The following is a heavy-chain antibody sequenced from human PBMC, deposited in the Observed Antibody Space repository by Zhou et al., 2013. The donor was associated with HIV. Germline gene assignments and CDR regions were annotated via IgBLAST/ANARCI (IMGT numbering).Heavy chain of an antibody. Sequence: QVQLVQSGPEVKVPGASVKVSCKAFGYSIISYGIGWVRQAPGQGLEWMGWINPYNDYTNYATKFQGRVIMTTDTSTNTAYLELGSLTHDDTAIYFCARDTSIVRATSAIRFGFDNWGQGTVVTVSS. CDR1: GYSIISYG. V-gene: IGHV1-18*01. CDR3: ARDTSIVRATSAIRFGFDN. J-gene: IGHJ4*02. D-gene: IGHD2-21*01. CDR2: INPYNDYT.